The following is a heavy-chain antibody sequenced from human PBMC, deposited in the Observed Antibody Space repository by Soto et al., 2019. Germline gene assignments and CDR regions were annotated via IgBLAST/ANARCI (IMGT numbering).Heavy chain of an antibody. V-gene: IGHV1-8*01. CDR1: GYTFTSYD. Sequence: ASVKVSCKASGYTFTSYDINWVRQATGQGLEWMGWMNPNSGNTGYAQKFQGRVTMTRNTSISTAYMELSSLRSEDTAVYYCARGGYDYGDYVVLGDYYYMDVWGKGTTVTVSS. CDR2: MNPNSGNT. J-gene: IGHJ6*03. CDR3: ARGGYDYGDYVVLGDYYYMDV. D-gene: IGHD4-17*01.